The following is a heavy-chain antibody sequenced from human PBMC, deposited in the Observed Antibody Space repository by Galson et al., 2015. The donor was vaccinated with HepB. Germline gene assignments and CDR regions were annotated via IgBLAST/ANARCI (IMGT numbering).Heavy chain of an antibody. CDR1: GYTFTKFG. J-gene: IGHJ4*02. V-gene: IGHV1-18*01. D-gene: IGHD6-6*01. CDR3: ATARYSTSPPDN. CDR2: ISGYNGNT. Sequence: SVKVSCKASGYTFTKFGISWVRQAPGQGLEWMAWISGYNGNTNYAQKFQGRVTMTTDTSTSTAYMERRSLTSDDTAVYYCATARYSTSPPDNWGQGTLVTVSS.